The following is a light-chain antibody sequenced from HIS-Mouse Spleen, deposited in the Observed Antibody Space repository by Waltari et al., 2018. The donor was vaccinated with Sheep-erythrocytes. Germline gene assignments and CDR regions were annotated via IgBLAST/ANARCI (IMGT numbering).Light chain of an antibody. CDR1: SLRSYY. J-gene: IGLJ2*01. CDR2: GKN. Sequence: SSELTQDPAVSVALGQTVRITCQGDSLRSYYASWYQQKPGQAPVLVIYGKNNRPSGIPDRFSGSSSGNTASLTITGAHAEDEADYYCNSRDSSGKVFGGGTKLTVL. CDR3: NSRDSSGKV. V-gene: IGLV3-19*01.